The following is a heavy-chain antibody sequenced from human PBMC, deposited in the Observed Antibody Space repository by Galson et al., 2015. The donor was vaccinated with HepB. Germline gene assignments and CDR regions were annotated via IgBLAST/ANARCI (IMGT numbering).Heavy chain of an antibody. V-gene: IGHV6-1*01. CDR2: TYYRSKWYN. Sequence: CAISGDSVSSNSAAWNWIRQSPSRGLEWLGRTYYRSKWYNDYAVSVKSRITINPDTSKKQFSLQLNSVPPEDTAVYYCARSSGWYGWFDPWGQGTLVTVSS. CDR1: GDSVSSNSAA. J-gene: IGHJ5*02. CDR3: ARSSGWYGWFDP. D-gene: IGHD6-19*01.